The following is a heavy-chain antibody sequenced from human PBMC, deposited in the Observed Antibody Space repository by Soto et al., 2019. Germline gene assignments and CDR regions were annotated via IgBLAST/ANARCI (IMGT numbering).Heavy chain of an antibody. D-gene: IGHD2-15*01. CDR1: GFSLSNARMG. CDR2: IFSNDEK. J-gene: IGHJ5*02. CDR3: ARFQRYCSGGSCYEASYWFDP. Sequence: PTLGEPTETLTLTCTVSGFSLSNARMGVSWIRQPPGKALEWLAHIFSNDEKSYSTSLKSRLTISKDTSKSQVVLTMTNMDPVDTATYYCARFQRYCSGGSCYEASYWFDPWGQGALVTVSS. V-gene: IGHV2-26*01.